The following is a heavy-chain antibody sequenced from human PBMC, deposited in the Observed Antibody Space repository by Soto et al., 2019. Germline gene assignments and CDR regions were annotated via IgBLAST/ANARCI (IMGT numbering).Heavy chain of an antibody. V-gene: IGHV1-18*01. Sequence: ASVKVSCKASGYTFTSYGISWVRQAPGQGLEWMGWISAYNGNTNYSQKFQGRVTITRDTSASTAYMELSSLRSEDTAVYYCARPEVYGSSSVLGFDYWGQGTLVTVSS. D-gene: IGHD6-6*01. CDR2: ISAYNGNT. CDR3: ARPEVYGSSSVLGFDY. CDR1: GYTFTSYG. J-gene: IGHJ4*02.